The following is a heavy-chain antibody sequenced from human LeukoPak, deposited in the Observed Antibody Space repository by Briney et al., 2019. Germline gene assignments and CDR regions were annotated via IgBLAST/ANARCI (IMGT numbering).Heavy chain of an antibody. V-gene: IGHV1-69*06. J-gene: IGHJ5*02. CDR2: IIPIFGTA. D-gene: IGHD2-2*01. Sequence: SVKVSCKASGGTFSSYAISWVRQAPGQGLEWVGGIIPIFGTANYAQKFQGRVTITADKSTSTAYMELSSLRSEDTAVYYCARDGCSSTSCYPYNWFDPWGQGTLVTVSS. CDR1: GGTFSSYA. CDR3: ARDGCSSTSCYPYNWFDP.